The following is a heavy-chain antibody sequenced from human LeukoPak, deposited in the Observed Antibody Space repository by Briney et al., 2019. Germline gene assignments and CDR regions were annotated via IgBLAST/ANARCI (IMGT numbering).Heavy chain of an antibody. CDR2: ITASGGST. D-gene: IGHD3-22*01. CDR3: ARDQGSGYFYNFNM. J-gene: IGHJ4*02. CDR1: GFTSTTYA. Sequence: GGSLRLSCEASGFTSTTYAMSWVRQAPGKGLEWVSGITASGGSTYYADSVKGRLTISRDSPSNTLSLRMNSLRAEDTDVYYCARDQGSGYFYNFNMWGQGTLVTVSS. V-gene: IGHV3-23*01.